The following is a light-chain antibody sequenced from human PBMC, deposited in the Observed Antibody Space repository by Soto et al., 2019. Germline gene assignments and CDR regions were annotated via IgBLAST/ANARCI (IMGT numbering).Light chain of an antibody. Sequence: EIVMTQSPATLSVSPGERATLSCRASQSVSSNLAWYQQKPGQAPKLLIYGASTRATGIPARFSGSGSGTEFTLTISSLQYEDFAVYYCQQYNNWPPVTFGQGTKVEIK. CDR2: GAS. V-gene: IGKV3-15*01. CDR3: QQYNNWPPVT. CDR1: QSVSSN. J-gene: IGKJ1*01.